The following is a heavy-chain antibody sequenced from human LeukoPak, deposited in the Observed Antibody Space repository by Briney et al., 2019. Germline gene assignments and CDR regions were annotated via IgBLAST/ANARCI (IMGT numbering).Heavy chain of an antibody. D-gene: IGHD3-10*01. CDR3: ATAYYYGSGRRNWFDP. CDR1: GFTFSSYA. CDR2: ISGSGGNT. J-gene: IGHJ5*02. V-gene: IGHV3-23*01. Sequence: PGGSLRLSCAASGFTFSSYAMSWVRRAPGKGLDWVSGISGSGGNTYYADSVKGRFTISRDNSKNTLYLQMNSLRAEDTAVYYCATAYYYGSGRRNWFDPWGQGTLVTVSS.